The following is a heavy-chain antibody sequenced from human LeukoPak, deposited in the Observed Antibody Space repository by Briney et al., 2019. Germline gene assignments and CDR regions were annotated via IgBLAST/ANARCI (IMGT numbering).Heavy chain of an antibody. CDR2: ISGSGGST. Sequence: GGSLRLSCAASGFTVSSNYMSWARQAPGKGLEWVSAISGSGGSTYYADSVKGRFTISRDNSKNTLYLQMNSLRAEDTAVYYCAKDDVDTAMTNNWFDPWGQGTLVTVSS. CDR3: AKDDVDTAMTNNWFDP. V-gene: IGHV3-23*01. CDR1: GFTVSSNY. D-gene: IGHD5-18*01. J-gene: IGHJ5*02.